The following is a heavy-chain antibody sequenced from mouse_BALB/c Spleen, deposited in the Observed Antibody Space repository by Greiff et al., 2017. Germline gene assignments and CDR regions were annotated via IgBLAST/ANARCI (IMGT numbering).Heavy chain of an antibody. V-gene: IGHV1-54*01. CDR3: AIITTVVATRDFDY. CDR1: GYAFTNYL. Sequence: VMLVESGAELVRPGTSVKVSCKASGYAFTNYLIEWVKQRPGQGLEWIGVINPGSGGTNYNEKFKGKATLTADKSSSTAYMQLSSLTSDDSAVYFCAIITTVVATRDFDYWGQGTTLTVSS. CDR2: INPGSGGT. D-gene: IGHD1-1*01. J-gene: IGHJ2*01.